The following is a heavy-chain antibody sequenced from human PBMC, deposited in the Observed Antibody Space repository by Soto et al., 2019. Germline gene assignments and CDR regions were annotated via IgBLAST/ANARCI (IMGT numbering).Heavy chain of an antibody. Sequence: SETLSLTCTFSGCSISSGGYYWSWIRQHPGKGLEWIGYIYYSGSTYYNPSLKSRVTISVDTSKNQFSLKLSSVTAADTAVYYCAGSIAAAGPDYYYYYGMDVWGQGTTVTVSS. J-gene: IGHJ6*02. CDR3: AGSIAAAGPDYYYYYGMDV. D-gene: IGHD6-13*01. V-gene: IGHV4-31*03. CDR1: GCSISSGGYY. CDR2: IYYSGST.